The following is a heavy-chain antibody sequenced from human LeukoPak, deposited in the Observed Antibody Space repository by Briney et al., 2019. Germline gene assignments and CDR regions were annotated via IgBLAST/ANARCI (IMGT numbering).Heavy chain of an antibody. J-gene: IGHJ6*04. CDR1: GGSFSGYY. CDR3: ARSTSMVRGVHLQPYYYGMDV. D-gene: IGHD3-10*01. CDR2: INHSGST. Sequence: PSETLSLTCAVYGGSFSGYYWSWIRQPPGKGLEWIGEINHSGSTNYNPSLKSRVTISVDTSKNQFSLKLSSATAADTAVYYCARSTSMVRGVHLQPYYYGMDVWGKGTTVTVSS. V-gene: IGHV4-34*01.